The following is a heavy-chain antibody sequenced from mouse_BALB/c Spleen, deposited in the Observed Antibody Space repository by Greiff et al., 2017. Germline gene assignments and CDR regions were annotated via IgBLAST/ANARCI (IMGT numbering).Heavy chain of an antibody. V-gene: IGHV14-1*02. D-gene: IGHD1-1*01. CDR3: ARLYCGSSDY. CDR2: IDPENGNT. Sequence: EVQLQQSGAELVRPGALVKLSCKASGFNIKDYYMHWVKQRPEQGLEWIGWIDPENGNTIYDPKFQGKASITADTSSNTAYLQLSSLTSEDTAVYYCARLYCGSSDYWGQGTTLTVSS. J-gene: IGHJ2*01. CDR1: GFNIKDYY.